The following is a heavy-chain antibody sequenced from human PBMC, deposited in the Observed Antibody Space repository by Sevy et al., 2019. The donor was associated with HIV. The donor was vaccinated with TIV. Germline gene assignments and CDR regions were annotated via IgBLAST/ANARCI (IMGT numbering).Heavy chain of an antibody. Sequence: GGSLRLSCAASGFTFSSYEMSWVRQAPEKGLEWVSYFRNSGTTIYYSDSVKGRFTISRDNARNSPYLQMNSLRAEDTAIYYCARDLPPSATTVAHFDCWGQGTLVTVSS. CDR3: ARDLPPSATTVAHFDC. V-gene: IGHV3-48*03. CDR2: FRNSGTTI. CDR1: GFTFSSYE. D-gene: IGHD4-17*01. J-gene: IGHJ4*02.